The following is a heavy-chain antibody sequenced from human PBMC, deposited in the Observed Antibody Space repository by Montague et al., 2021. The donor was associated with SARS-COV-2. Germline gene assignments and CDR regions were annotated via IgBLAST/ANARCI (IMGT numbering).Heavy chain of an antibody. CDR1: DGSVISTYPH. J-gene: IGHJ4*02. Sequence: SETLSLTCTVSDGSVISTYPHWHWVRQSPGSGLEWIGGYLFHIDTADYNASLRSRVTISVDTSKNQFSLKLTSVTAADTAVYYCTRGIDSYKTGYWGQGIQVTVSS. V-gene: IGHV4-61*01. CDR2: LFHIDTA. D-gene: IGHD6-13*01. CDR3: TRGIDSYKTGY.